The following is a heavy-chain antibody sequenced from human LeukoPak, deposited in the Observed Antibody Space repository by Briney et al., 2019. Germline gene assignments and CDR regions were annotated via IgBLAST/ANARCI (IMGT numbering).Heavy chain of an antibody. CDR2: INHSGGT. V-gene: IGHV4-34*01. J-gene: IGHJ4*02. CDR1: GGSFSGYY. D-gene: IGHD3-22*01. CDR3: ARGRANPYYYDSSGFYFDY. Sequence: SETLSLTCAVYGGSFSGYYWSWIRQPPGKGLEWIGEINHSGGTNYNPSLKSRVTISVDTSKNQFSLKLSSVTAADTAVYYCARGRANPYYYDSSGFYFDYWGQGTLVTVSS.